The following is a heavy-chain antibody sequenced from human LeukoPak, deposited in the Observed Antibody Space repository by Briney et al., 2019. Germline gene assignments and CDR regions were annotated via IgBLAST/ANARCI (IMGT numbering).Heavy chain of an antibody. CDR1: GFTFSSYA. CDR2: ISYDGSNK. J-gene: IGHJ4*02. V-gene: IGHV3-30-3*01. Sequence: PGRSLRLSCAASGFTFSSYAMHWVRQAPGKGLEWVAVISYDGSNKYCADSVKGRFTISRDNSKNTLYLQMNSLRAEDTAVYYCARVSDGGWGQGTLVTVSS. CDR3: ARVSDGG. D-gene: IGHD3-16*01.